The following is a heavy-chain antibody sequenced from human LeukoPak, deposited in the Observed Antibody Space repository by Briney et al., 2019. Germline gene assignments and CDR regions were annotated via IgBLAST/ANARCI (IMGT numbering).Heavy chain of an antibody. Sequence: PGGSLRLSCAVSGFNFRAYGLNWVRQAPGKGLEWIGEINHSGSTNYNPSLKSRVTISVDTSKNQFSLKLSSVTAADTAVYYCARGLAIIAAATLGDYWGQGTLVTVSS. D-gene: IGHD6-13*01. CDR3: ARGLAIIAAATLGDY. J-gene: IGHJ4*02. CDR1: GFNFRAYG. CDR2: INHSGST. V-gene: IGHV4-34*01.